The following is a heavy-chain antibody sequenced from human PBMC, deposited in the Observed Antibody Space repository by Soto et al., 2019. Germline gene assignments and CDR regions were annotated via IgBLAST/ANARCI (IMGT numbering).Heavy chain of an antibody. V-gene: IGHV3-66*01. CDR2: IYSGGST. Sequence: GGSLRLSCAASGFTVSSNYMSWVRQAPGKGLEWVSVIYSGGSTYYADSVKGRFTISRDNSKNTLYLQMNSLRAEDTAVYYCAASPITGYSSSWLVYFDYWGQGTLVTVSS. J-gene: IGHJ4*02. D-gene: IGHD6-13*01. CDR3: AASPITGYSSSWLVYFDY. CDR1: GFTVSSNY.